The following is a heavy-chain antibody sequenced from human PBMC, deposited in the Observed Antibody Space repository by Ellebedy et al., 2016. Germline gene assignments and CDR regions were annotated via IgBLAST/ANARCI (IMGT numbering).Heavy chain of an antibody. J-gene: IGHJ6*02. V-gene: IGHV4-34*01. Sequence: SETLSLTCAVYGGPFSGYYWSWIRQPPGKGLEWIGEINHSGSTNYNPSLKSRVTISVDTSKNQFSLKLSSVTAADTAVYYCARGLGDGRPRGGMDVWGQGTTVTVSS. CDR2: INHSGST. CDR3: ARGLGDGRPRGGMDV. CDR1: GGPFSGYY. D-gene: IGHD3-16*01.